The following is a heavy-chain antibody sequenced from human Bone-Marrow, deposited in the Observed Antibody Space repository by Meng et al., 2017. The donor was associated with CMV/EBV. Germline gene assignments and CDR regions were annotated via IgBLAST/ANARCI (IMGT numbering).Heavy chain of an antibody. D-gene: IGHD4-17*01. CDR3: ARHAYGDEYFLAY. CDR2: ISYDGSTK. Sequence: GGSLRLSCTVSGLTFSNYAMHWVRQAPGKGLEWVAVISYDGSTKYFADSVKGRFTISRDNYMNTVFLQMNSLRYADTAVYYCARHAYGDEYFLAYWGQGTRVTVYS. V-gene: IGHV3-30*04. CDR1: GLTFSNYA. J-gene: IGHJ4*02.